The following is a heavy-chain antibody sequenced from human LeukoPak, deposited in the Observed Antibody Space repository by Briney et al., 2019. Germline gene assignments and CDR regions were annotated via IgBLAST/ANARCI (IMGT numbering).Heavy chain of an antibody. CDR2: INSDGSST. V-gene: IGHV3-74*01. D-gene: IGHD2-15*01. CDR3: GRTACSGGTCYPDYFDY. J-gene: IGHJ4*02. CDR1: GVSFSTYW. Sequence: VGSLRLSCAASGVSFSTYWMNWVRQAPGKGLVWVSHINSDGSSTSYADSVKGRVTISRDKARGTLYMQMNSLRAEDTAVYYCGRTACSGGTCYPDYFDYWGQGTLVTVSS.